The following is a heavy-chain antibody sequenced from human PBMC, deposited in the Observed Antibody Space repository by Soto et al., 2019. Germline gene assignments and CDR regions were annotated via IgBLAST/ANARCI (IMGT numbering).Heavy chain of an antibody. Sequence: QVQLVQSGAEVKKPGASVKVSCKASGYTFTSYGISWVRQAPGQVLEWMGWISAYNGNTNYSHNLQGRVTMTTATSTSTAYMELRSLRSDDTAVYYCARDSNGGYCSSTSCYDYYYYGMDVWGQGTTVTVSS. CDR3: ARDSNGGYCSSTSCYDYYYYGMDV. CDR2: ISAYNGNT. D-gene: IGHD2-2*01. J-gene: IGHJ6*01. CDR1: GYTFTSYG. V-gene: IGHV1-18*01.